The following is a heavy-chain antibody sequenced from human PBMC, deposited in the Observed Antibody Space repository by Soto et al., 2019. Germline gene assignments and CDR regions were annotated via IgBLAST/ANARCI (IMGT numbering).Heavy chain of an antibody. CDR2: IYGTGNT. CDR1: GGSITSSFY. Sequence: QLQLQESCPGLVKPSETLSLSCTVSGGSITSSFYWGWIRQPPGKGLEWIGSIYGTGNTYYNPSPKGRVTISAETSKNQFSLNLISVTAADTAGYYCRSSSRYSTDVWGQGAAVTVSS. J-gene: IGHJ6*02. D-gene: IGHD6-13*01. CDR3: RSSSRYSTDV. V-gene: IGHV4-39*01.